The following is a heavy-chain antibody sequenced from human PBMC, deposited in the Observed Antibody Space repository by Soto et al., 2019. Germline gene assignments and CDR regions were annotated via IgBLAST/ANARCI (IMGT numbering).Heavy chain of an antibody. V-gene: IGHV3-23*01. CDR3: AKDSMITFGGRTDSSEYYFDY. CDR1: GFTFSSYA. J-gene: IGHJ4*02. Sequence: GGSLRLSCAASGFTFSSYAMSWVRQAPGKGLEWVSAISGSGGSTYYADSVKGRFTISRDNSKNTLYLQMNSLRAEDTAVYYCAKDSMITFGGRTDSSEYYFDYWGQGTLVTVSS. D-gene: IGHD3-16*01. CDR2: ISGSGGST.